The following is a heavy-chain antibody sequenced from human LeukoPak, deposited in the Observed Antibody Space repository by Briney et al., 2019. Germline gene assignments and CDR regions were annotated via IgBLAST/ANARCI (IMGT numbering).Heavy chain of an antibody. CDR3: ARQAAAQADIHFDY. CDR1: GGSISSSSYY. V-gene: IGHV4-39*07. D-gene: IGHD6-13*01. CDR2: IYYSGST. Sequence: SKTLSLTCTVSGGSISSSSYYWGWIRQPPGRGLEWIGSIYYSGSTYYNPSLKSRVTISVDTSKNQFSLKLSSVTAADTAVYYCARQAAAQADIHFDYWGQGTLVTVSS. J-gene: IGHJ4*02.